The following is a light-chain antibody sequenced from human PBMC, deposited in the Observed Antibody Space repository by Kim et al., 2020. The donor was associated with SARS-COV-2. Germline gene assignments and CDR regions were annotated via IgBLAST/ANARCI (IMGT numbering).Light chain of an antibody. CDR1: QSICGW. Sequence: DIQMTQSPSTLSAFVGDRVTITCRASQSICGWLAWYQQKPGKAPKLLIYKAFSLESGVPSRFSGSGSGTEFTLTISSLQPDDSATYYCQLYNTNYHYTFGQGTKLEI. CDR3: QLYNTNYHYT. CDR2: KAF. V-gene: IGKV1-5*03. J-gene: IGKJ2*01.